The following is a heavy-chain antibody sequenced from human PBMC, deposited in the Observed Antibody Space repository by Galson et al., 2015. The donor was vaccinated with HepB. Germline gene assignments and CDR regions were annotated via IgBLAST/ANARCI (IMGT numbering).Heavy chain of an antibody. Sequence: SLRLSCAASGFTFSTYSMNWVRQAPGKGLEWVSYISYSSSTRHYADSVKGRFTISRDNAKNSLYLQMNSLRDEDTAVYYCARGWRDYAVTWGQGTLVTVSS. J-gene: IGHJ5*02. V-gene: IGHV3-48*02. CDR2: ISYSSSTR. CDR1: GFTFSTYS. D-gene: IGHD3-16*01. CDR3: ARGWRDYAVT.